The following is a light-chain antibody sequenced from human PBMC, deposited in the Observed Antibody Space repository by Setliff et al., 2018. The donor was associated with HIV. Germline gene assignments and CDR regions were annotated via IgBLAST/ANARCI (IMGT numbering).Light chain of an antibody. V-gene: IGLV2-14*01. J-gene: IGLJ2*01. Sequence: QSALTQPASVSGSPGQSITISCTGTSSDVGGYNYVSWYQQHPGKAPKLMIYDVSNRPSGVSNRFSGSKSGNTASLTISGLQAEDEGDYYCCSYAYSDSWIFGGGTKGTVL. CDR3: CSYAYSDSWI. CDR2: DVS. CDR1: SSDVGGYNY.